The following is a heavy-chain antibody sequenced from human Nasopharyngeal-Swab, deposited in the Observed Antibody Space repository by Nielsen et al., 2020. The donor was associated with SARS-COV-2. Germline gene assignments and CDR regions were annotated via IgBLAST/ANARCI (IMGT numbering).Heavy chain of an antibody. CDR2: IKEDGSAK. CDR1: GFTCRNSW. J-gene: IGHJ4*02. V-gene: IGHV3-7*01. D-gene: IGHD1-20*01. CDR3: ARVSRAISGDY. Sequence: GGSLRLFCADSGFTCRNSWMSWVRQAPGKVLAWVAHIKEDGSAKYYVDSVKGRFTISRDNAEKSLYLEMNSLRAEDTAVYYCARVSRAISGDYWGQGTLVTVSS.